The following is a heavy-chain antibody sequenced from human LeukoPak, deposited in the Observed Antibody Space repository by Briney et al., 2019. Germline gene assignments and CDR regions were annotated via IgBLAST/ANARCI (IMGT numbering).Heavy chain of an antibody. D-gene: IGHD3-16*01. Sequence: GGSLRLSCEGSAFIFSGHWMNWARQAPGKGLEWVASINHNGNVNYYVDSVKGRFTISRDNAKNSLYLQMSNLRAEDTAVYFCARGGGLDVWGQGATVTVSS. V-gene: IGHV3-7*03. CDR2: INHNGNVN. J-gene: IGHJ6*02. CDR3: ARGGGLDV. CDR1: AFIFSGHW.